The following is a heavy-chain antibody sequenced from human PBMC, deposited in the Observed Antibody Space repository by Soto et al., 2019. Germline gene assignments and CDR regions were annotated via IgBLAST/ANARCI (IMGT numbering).Heavy chain of an antibody. CDR3: ARGHNYYDSSGYYGD. J-gene: IGHJ4*02. V-gene: IGHV1-8*01. Sequence: QVQLVQSGAEVKKPGASVKVSCKASGYTFTSYDINWVRQATGQGLEWMGWMNPNSGNSGYEQKFQGRVTMTRSNSVRTDYMELTSLRSEDTAVYYCARGHNYYDSSGYYGDWGQGTLVTVSS. CDR2: MNPNSGNS. D-gene: IGHD3-22*01. CDR1: GYTFTSYD.